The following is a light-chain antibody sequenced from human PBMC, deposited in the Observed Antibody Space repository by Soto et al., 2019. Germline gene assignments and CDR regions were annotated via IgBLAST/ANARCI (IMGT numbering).Light chain of an antibody. CDR3: SSYAGNTKGV. V-gene: IGLV2-8*01. CDR2: EVS. J-gene: IGLJ1*01. CDR1: RSAVGGYDY. Sequence: QSLVTQPPAPSGAPWQAVPISFTGTRSAVGGYDYVSWYQQHPGKAPKLMIFEVSKRPSGVPDRFSGSKSGNTASLTVSGLQAEDEADYYCSSYAGNTKGVFGTGTKVTVL.